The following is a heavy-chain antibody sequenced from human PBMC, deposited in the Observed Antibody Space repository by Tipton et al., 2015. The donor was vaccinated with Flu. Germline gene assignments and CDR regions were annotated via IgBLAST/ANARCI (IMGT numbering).Heavy chain of an antibody. V-gene: IGHV4-4*07. CDR2: IYTSGTT. D-gene: IGHD3-10*01. Sequence: TLSLTCTVSGGSMGSYYWSWIRQPAGKGLEWIGRIYTSGTTKYKPSLESRVTMSIVTSKNQFSLKLSSVTAADTAAYYCAKHTVGRTMGDFAYWGQGILVTVSS. CDR1: GGSMGSYY. J-gene: IGHJ4*02. CDR3: AKHTVGRTMGDFAY.